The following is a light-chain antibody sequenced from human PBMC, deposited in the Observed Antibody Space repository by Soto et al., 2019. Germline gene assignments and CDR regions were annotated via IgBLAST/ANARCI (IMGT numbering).Light chain of an antibody. CDR1: SSDIGGANY. J-gene: IGLJ1*01. Sequence: QSALTQPASVSGSPGQSITISCAGTSSDIGGANYVSWYQQHPGTAPKLIIYGVSNRPSGVSNRFSGSKSGNTASLTISGVQAEDEADYFCYSSRSSSSSFYVFGTGTKLTVL. CDR3: YSSRSSSSSFYV. CDR2: GVS. V-gene: IGLV2-14*03.